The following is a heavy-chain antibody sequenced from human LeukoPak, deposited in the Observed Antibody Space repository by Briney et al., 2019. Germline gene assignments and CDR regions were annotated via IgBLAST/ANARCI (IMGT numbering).Heavy chain of an antibody. J-gene: IGHJ4*02. Sequence: SSETLSLTCTVSGDSINSLDLWSWVRQPPGKGLEWIGEMYLSGTTHSNPSVKSRVTISIDKSKNQFFLNLSSVTAADTAVYYCAGLVGRYSSGLYYYYFDYWGQGTLVTVSS. D-gene: IGHD3-22*01. CDR2: MYLSGTT. CDR3: AGLVGRYSSGLYYYYFDY. CDR1: GDSINSLDL. V-gene: IGHV4-4*02.